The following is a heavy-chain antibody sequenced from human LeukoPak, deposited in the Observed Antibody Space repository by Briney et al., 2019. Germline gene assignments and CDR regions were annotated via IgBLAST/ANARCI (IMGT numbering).Heavy chain of an antibody. Sequence: SETLSLTCAVYGGSFSGYYWSWIRQPPGKGLEWIGEINHSGSTNYNPSLKSRVTMSVDTSKNQFSLRLNSVTAADTAMYYCARYRNYDFWSGYDKWGQGTLVTVSS. CDR3: ARYRNYDFWSGYDK. D-gene: IGHD3-3*01. J-gene: IGHJ4*02. V-gene: IGHV4-34*10. CDR1: GGSFSGYY. CDR2: INHSGST.